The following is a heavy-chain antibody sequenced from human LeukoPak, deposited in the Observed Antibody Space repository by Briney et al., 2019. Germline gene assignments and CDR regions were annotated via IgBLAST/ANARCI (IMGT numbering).Heavy chain of an antibody. Sequence: ASVKVSCKASGYTFTSYDINWVRQATGQGLEWMGWMNPNSGNTGYAQKFQGRVTMTRNTSISTAYMELSSLRSEDTAVYYCARKQLVPPQYYFDYWGQGTLVTVSS. V-gene: IGHV1-8*01. CDR2: MNPNSGNT. D-gene: IGHD6-6*01. CDR1: GYTFTSYD. CDR3: ARKQLVPPQYYFDY. J-gene: IGHJ4*02.